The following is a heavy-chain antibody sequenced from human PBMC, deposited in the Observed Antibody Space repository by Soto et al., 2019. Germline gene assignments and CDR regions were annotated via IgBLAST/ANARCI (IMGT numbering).Heavy chain of an antibody. J-gene: IGHJ4*02. CDR1: GGSVNSGSYY. V-gene: IGHV4-61*01. CDR2: VYFNGYT. Sequence: QVQLQESGPGLVKPSETLSLTCAVSGGSVNSGSYYWTWIRQPPGKGLEWIGFVYFNGYTKYNPSLKSRITMSVDTSKNQFSLKLSSMTAADTAVYFCWRVDGDYRTDYWGQGTLVTVSS. CDR3: WRVDGDYRTDY. D-gene: IGHD4-17*01.